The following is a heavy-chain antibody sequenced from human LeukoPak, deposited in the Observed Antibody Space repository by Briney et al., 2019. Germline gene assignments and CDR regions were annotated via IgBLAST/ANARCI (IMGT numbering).Heavy chain of an antibody. CDR1: GGSFSGYY. J-gene: IGHJ5*02. CDR2: INHSGST. CDR3: ARGPSSSWYGLNWFDP. D-gene: IGHD6-13*01. Sequence: SSETLSLTCAVYGGSFSGYYWGWIRQPPGKGLEWIGEINHSGSTNYNPSLKSRVTTSVDTSKNQFSLKLSSVTAADTAVYYCARGPSSSWYGLNWFDPWGQGTLVTVSS. V-gene: IGHV4-34*01.